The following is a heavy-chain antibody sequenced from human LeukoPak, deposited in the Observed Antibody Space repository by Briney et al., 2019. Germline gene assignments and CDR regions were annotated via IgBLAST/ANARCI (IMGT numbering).Heavy chain of an antibody. Sequence: GGSLRLSCAASGFTVSTNYMSWVRQASGKGPEWISIIYRSGDTYYADSVKGRFTISRDNSKNTLYLQMNRLRVEDTAVYYCARDKRYCSSGRCWGVQFGPWGQGTLVTVSS. J-gene: IGHJ5*02. CDR3: ARDKRYCSSGRCWGVQFGP. CDR2: IYRSGDT. D-gene: IGHD2-15*01. V-gene: IGHV3-66*01. CDR1: GFTVSTNY.